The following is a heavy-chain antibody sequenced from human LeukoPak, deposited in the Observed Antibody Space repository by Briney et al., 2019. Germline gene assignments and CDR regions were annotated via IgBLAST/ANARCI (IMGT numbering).Heavy chain of an antibody. J-gene: IGHJ4*02. Sequence: SETLSLTCAVYGGSFSGYYWSWIRQPPGKGLEWIGEINHSGSTNYNPSLKSRVTISVDTSKNQFSLKLSSVTAADTAVYYCARGSILWLKGYFDYWGQETLVTVSS. D-gene: IGHD2-21*01. CDR1: GGSFSGYY. V-gene: IGHV4-34*01. CDR3: ARGSILWLKGYFDY. CDR2: INHSGST.